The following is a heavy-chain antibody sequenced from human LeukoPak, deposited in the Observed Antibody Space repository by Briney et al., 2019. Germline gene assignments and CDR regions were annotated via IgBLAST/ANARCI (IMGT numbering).Heavy chain of an antibody. Sequence: ASVKVSCKASGYTFTSYYMHWVRQAPGQGLEWMGIINPSGGSTSYAQKFQGRVTMTRDTSTSTVYMELSSLRSEDTAVYYCARAVVPAAIGRTLDWYFDLWGRGTLVTVSS. V-gene: IGHV1-46*01. J-gene: IGHJ2*01. D-gene: IGHD2-2*02. CDR3: ARAVVPAAIGRTLDWYFDL. CDR1: GYTFTSYY. CDR2: INPSGGST.